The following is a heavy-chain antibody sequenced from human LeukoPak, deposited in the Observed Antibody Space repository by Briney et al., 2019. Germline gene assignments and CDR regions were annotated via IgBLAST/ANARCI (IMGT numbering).Heavy chain of an antibody. V-gene: IGHV3-48*03. Sequence: PGGSLRLSCAASGFIFSNYGMNWVRQAPGKGLEWVSYINRGGGTAYYVDSVRGRFTISRDNTKNALYLQMNSLRAEDTAVYYCARNYGGNSADWGQGTLVTVSS. CDR3: ARNYGGNSAD. J-gene: IGHJ4*02. CDR1: GFIFSNYG. CDR2: INRGGGTA. D-gene: IGHD4-23*01.